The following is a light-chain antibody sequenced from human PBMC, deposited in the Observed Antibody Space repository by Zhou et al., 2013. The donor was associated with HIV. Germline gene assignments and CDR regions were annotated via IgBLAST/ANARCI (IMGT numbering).Light chain of an antibody. CDR2: QVS. CDR3: MQGSHLIT. Sequence: DIEMTQSPLSLPVTLGQPASISCRSSHTLVYSDGDTYLNWYQQRPGQSPRRLLYQVSKRDSGVPDRFSGSGSGTDFTLNISRVEAEDVGIYYCMQGSHLITFGQGTRLEIK. V-gene: IGKV2-30*01. J-gene: IGKJ5*01. CDR1: HTLVYSDGDTY.